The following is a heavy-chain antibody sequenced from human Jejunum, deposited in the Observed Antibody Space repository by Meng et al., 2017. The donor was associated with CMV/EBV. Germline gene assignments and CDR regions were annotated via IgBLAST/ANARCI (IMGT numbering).Heavy chain of an antibody. CDR1: FRNVW. J-gene: IGHJ4*02. D-gene: IGHD3-10*01. V-gene: IGHV3-7*01. CDR3: ARRWFGELLSYYFDH. Sequence: FRNVWMCWVRQAPGKGLEWVADINHDGSEKYYVDSVKGRLTISRDKTKNSLHLQMNSLRAEDTAVYYCARRWFGELLSYYFDHWGQGTLVTVSS. CDR2: INHDGSEK.